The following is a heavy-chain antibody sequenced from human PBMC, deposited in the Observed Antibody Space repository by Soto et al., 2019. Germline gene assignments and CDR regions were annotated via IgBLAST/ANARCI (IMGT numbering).Heavy chain of an antibody. CDR1: GYWFPSYG. Sequence: GPEVKKPGSSVKGSCKVSGYWFPSYGINWVRQAPGQGLEWVGWVNPDNHNTNYAQNLQHRISLTTDTSTNTAFVKLRDLTSDDTAVYYCARVRFGDAFDYWGQGTLVTVSS. V-gene: IGHV1-18*01. CDR3: ARVRFGDAFDY. J-gene: IGHJ4*02. D-gene: IGHD4-17*01. CDR2: VNPDNHNT.